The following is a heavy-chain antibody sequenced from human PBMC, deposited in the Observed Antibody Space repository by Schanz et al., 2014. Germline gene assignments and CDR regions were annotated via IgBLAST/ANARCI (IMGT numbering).Heavy chain of an antibody. Sequence: EVQLVESGGGLIQPGGSLRLSCVASGFTVSSNYMSWVRQAPGKGLEWVSVIYSDGRTYYGDSVKGRFTISRDNSKNTLYLQMNSLRDEDTAMYYCAKRCSSTSCSHGAFDIWGQGTTVTVS. V-gene: IGHV3-53*01. D-gene: IGHD2-2*01. CDR1: GFTVSSNY. CDR2: IYSDGRT. CDR3: AKRCSSTSCSHGAFDI. J-gene: IGHJ3*02.